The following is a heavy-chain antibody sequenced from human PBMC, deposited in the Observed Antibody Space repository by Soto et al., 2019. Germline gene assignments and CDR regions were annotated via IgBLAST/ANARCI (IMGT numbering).Heavy chain of an antibody. CDR1: GGSVNSGNYY. CDR3: ARVERGTATTVVDAFDI. J-gene: IGHJ3*02. CDR2: MSHSGGT. V-gene: IGHV4-34*01. D-gene: IGHD1-1*01. Sequence: QVQLQQWGAGLLKPSETLSLTCAVFGGSVNSGNYYWRWIRQPPGKGLEWIWEMSHSGGTHFNPSLKSRVTISVDTSKNQLSLKMSSVTAADTALYYCARVERGTATTVVDAFDIWGPGTMVTVSS.